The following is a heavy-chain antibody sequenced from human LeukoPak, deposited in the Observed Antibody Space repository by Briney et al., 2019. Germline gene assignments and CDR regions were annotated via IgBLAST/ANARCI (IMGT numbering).Heavy chain of an antibody. Sequence: GASVKVSCKASGGTFSSYAISWVRQAPGQGLEWMGGIIPIFGTANYAQKFQGRVTITTDESTSTAYMELSSLRSEGTAVYYCASFLVTAAGNWFDPWGQGTLVTVSS. J-gene: IGHJ5*02. CDR1: GGTFSSYA. CDR2: IIPIFGTA. V-gene: IGHV1-69*05. D-gene: IGHD6-13*01. CDR3: ASFLVTAAGNWFDP.